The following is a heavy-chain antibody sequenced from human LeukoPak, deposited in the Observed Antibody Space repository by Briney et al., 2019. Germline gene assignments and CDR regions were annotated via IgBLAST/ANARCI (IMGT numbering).Heavy chain of an antibody. V-gene: IGHV4-34*01. CDR3: ARGPSVVVPAAIIPRSYYYYGMDV. D-gene: IGHD2-2*01. J-gene: IGHJ6*02. CDR1: GGSFSGYY. CDR2: LNHSGST. Sequence: SETLSLTCAVYGGSFSGYYWSWLRPPPGKGLEWIGELNHSGSTNYNPSLKSRVTISVDTSKNQFSLKLSSVTAADTAVYYCARGPSVVVPAAIIPRSYYYYGMDVWGQGTTVTVSS.